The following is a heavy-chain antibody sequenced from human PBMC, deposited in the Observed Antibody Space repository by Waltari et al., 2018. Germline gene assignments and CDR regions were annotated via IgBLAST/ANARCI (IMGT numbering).Heavy chain of an antibody. CDR1: GCSTSTDY. V-gene: IGHV4-59*01. J-gene: IGHJ6*03. D-gene: IGHD1-26*01. Sequence: QVQLQESGPGLVKPSETLSLTCTVSGCSTSTDYWSWVRQSPGKGLEWIGYIHYSGSSVYNPSLRSRVAISLDTPNNQFSLRLRSVTAADAAIYYCARADTSTSYFYYYMDVWGKGTTVTVSS. CDR3: ARADTSTSYFYYYMDV. CDR2: IHYSGSS.